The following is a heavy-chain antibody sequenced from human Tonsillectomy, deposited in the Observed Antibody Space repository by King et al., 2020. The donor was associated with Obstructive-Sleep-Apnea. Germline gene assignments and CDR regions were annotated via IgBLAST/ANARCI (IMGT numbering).Heavy chain of an antibody. Sequence: VQLQESGPGLVKPSGTLSLTCTISGGSISSGTWWSWVRQPPGKGLEWIGEIYQSELNNFNPSLKSRVTISVDKSQRQISLNLISVTAADTAVYYCAGQGRVGYKYDYWGQGTLVTVSS. V-gene: IGHV4-4*02. D-gene: IGHD5-24*01. J-gene: IGHJ4*02. CDR2: IYQSELN. CDR1: GGSISSGTW. CDR3: AGQGRVGYKYDY.